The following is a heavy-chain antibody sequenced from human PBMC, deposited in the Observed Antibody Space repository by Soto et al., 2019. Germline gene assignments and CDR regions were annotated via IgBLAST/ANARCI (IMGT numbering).Heavy chain of an antibody. CDR2: IIPILGIA. CDR3: ARGDYYGSGSYYKDY. V-gene: IGHV1-69*02. CDR1: GGTFSSYT. D-gene: IGHD3-10*01. Sequence: ASVKVSCKASGGTFSSYTISWVRQAPGQGLEWMGRIIPILGIANYAQKFQGRVTITADKSTSTAYMELSSLRSEDTAVYYCARGDYYGSGSYYKDYWGQGTLVTVSS. J-gene: IGHJ4*02.